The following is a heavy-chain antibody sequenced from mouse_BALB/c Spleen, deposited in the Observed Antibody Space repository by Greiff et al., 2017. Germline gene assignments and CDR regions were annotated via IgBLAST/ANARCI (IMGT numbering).Heavy chain of an antibody. D-gene: IGHD2-10*01. CDR1: GYSFTGYY. Sequence: DVQLQESGPELVKPGASVKISCKASGYSFTGYYMHWVKQSHVKSLEWIGRINPYNGATSYNQNFKDKASLTVDKSSSTAYMELHSLTSEDSAVYYCARRLLRGAMDYWGQGTSVTVSS. CDR2: INPYNGAT. V-gene: IGHV1-31*01. CDR3: ARRLLRGAMDY. J-gene: IGHJ4*01.